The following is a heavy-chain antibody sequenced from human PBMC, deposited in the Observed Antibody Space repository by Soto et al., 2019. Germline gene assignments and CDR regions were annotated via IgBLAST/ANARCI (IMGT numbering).Heavy chain of an antibody. CDR3: AHMSSTVTTGYFDY. CDR1: GFSLTTSGVA. V-gene: IGHV2-5*01. Sequence: QITLKESGPTLVKPTETLALTCTFSGFSLTTSGVAVGWFRQPPGKALEWLALTYWNDDNRYRSSPKSSLTITRDTSKNQVILKMTNMDPVDTATYYCAHMSSTVTTGYFDYWGQGTLVTVSS. J-gene: IGHJ4*02. CDR2: TYWNDDN. D-gene: IGHD4-17*01.